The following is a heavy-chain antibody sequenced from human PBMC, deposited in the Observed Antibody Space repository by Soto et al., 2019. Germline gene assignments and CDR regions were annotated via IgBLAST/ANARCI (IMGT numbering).Heavy chain of an antibody. D-gene: IGHD2-15*01. Sequence: QLQLMESGGGVVQPGRSLRLSCAASASTFSNYVMHWVRQAPGKGLEWVAFISYDGSNSNYADFVEGRFTIPRDNPKNMLYLQLSSLRPDDTAVYYCAGGDNYYALGVWGQGTTVTVSS. CDR2: ISYDGSNS. J-gene: IGHJ6*02. CDR3: AGGDNYYALGV. CDR1: ASTFSNYV. V-gene: IGHV3-30*04.